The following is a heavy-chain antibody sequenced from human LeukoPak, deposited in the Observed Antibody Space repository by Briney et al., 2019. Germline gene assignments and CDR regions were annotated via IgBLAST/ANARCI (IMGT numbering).Heavy chain of an antibody. CDR3: ARGRAGSLDY. D-gene: IGHD3-10*01. CDR1: SGSISTSNYY. J-gene: IGHJ4*02. V-gene: IGHV4-39*07. Sequence: SETLSLTCTVSSGSISTSNYYWGWVRQPPGKALEWIGEINHSGSTNYNPSLKSRVTISVDTSKNQFSLKLSSVTAADTAVYYCARGRAGSLDYWGQGTLVTVSS. CDR2: INHSGST.